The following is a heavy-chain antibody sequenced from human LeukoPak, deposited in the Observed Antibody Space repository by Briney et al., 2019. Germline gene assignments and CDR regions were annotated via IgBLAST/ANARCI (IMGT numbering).Heavy chain of an antibody. J-gene: IGHJ6*02. Sequence: SETLSLTCAVYGGSFSGYYWSWIRQPPGKGLEWIGEINHSGSTNYNPSLKSRVTISVDTSENQFSLKLSSVTAADTAVYYCARVGDYLYYYYGMDVWGQGTTVTVSS. CDR3: ARVGDYLYYYYGMDV. V-gene: IGHV4-34*01. CDR2: INHSGST. D-gene: IGHD4-17*01. CDR1: GGSFSGYY.